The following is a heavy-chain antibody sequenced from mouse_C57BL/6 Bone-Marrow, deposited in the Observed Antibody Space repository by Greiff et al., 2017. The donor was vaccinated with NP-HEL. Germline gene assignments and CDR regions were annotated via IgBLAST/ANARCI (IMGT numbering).Heavy chain of an antibody. CDR2: IDPENGDT. D-gene: IGHD1-3*01. V-gene: IGHV14-4*01. CDR1: GFTFKDDY. J-gene: IGHJ4*01. Sequence: EVQLQQSGAELVRPGASVKLSCTASGFTFKDDYMPWVKQRPEQGLEWIGWIDPENGDTEYASKFQGKATITADTSSNTAYLQLSSLTSEDTADYGGTAGDSGPYAMDYWGQGTSVTVSS. CDR3: TAGDSGPYAMDY.